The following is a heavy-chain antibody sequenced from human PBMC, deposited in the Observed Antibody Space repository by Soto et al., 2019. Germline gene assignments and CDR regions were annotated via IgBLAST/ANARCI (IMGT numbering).Heavy chain of an antibody. J-gene: IGHJ4*02. CDR1: GLGFSVYA. D-gene: IGHD2-21*02. Sequence: EVQLLESGGGLAQPGGSLRLSCAASGLGFSVYAMTWVHQAPGMGLEWVSTVSGTGANTYDADSVKGRFTISRDNSKNTFYLQMNSMSADDTAVYYCAKARDRDCGGNSRPFDYWGQGTLVTVSS. CDR2: VSGTGANT. V-gene: IGHV3-23*01. CDR3: AKARDRDCGGNSRPFDY.